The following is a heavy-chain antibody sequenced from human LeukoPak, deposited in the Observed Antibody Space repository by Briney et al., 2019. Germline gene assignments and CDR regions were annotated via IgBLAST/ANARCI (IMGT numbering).Heavy chain of an antibody. Sequence: PSETLSLTCTVSGGSISSSSYYWGWIRQPPGKGLEWIGGIYYSGSTYYNPSLKSRVTISVDTSKNQFSLKLSSVTAADTAVYYCARVGNRNDYWGQGTLVTVSS. CDR3: ARVGNRNDY. V-gene: IGHV4-39*07. D-gene: IGHD1-14*01. J-gene: IGHJ4*02. CDR1: GGSISSSSYY. CDR2: IYYSGST.